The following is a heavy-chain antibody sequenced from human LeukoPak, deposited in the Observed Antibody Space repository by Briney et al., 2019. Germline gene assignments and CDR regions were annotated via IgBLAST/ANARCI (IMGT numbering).Heavy chain of an antibody. J-gene: IGHJ6*01. V-gene: IGHV3-33*06. CDR1: GITFSSYG. CDR3: AKMKGHPLPKYYMDV. CDR2: IWYDGSNK. D-gene: IGHD1-26*01. Sequence: GRSLRLSCAASGITFSSYGMHWVRQAPGKGLEWVAVIWYDGSNKYYADSVKGRFTISRDNSKNTLYLQMNSLRAEDTAIYYCAKMKGHPLPKYYMDVWGQGTTVTVSS.